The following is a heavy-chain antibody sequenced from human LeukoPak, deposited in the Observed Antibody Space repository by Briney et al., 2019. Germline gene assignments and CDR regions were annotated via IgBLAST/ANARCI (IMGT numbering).Heavy chain of an antibody. Sequence: SETLSLTCSVSGGSVSTNYWSWIRLSPEKGLEWIAYTSYSGTTDYNPSLKSRLMISIDASKNQFSLKLSSVTAADTAIYYCARHSHNQVAGGWFDPWGQGTLVTVSS. V-gene: IGHV4-59*08. CDR3: ARHSHNQVAGGWFDP. D-gene: IGHD5-12*01. J-gene: IGHJ5*02. CDR1: GGSVSTNY. CDR2: TSYSGTT.